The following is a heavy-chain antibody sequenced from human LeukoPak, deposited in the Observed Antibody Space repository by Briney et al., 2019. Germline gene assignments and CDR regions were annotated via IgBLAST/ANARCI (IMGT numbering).Heavy chain of an antibody. CDR1: GFTFSSFA. Sequence: GGSLRLSCAASGFTFSSFAMHWVRQAPGKGLEWVAILSYDGSNNYYADSVKGRFSISRDNSKNTLFLQMNSLRVEDAAVYFCARGYRLYCIGDSCNYDRSNIIDYWGQGTLVTVSS. V-gene: IGHV3-30-3*01. CDR3: ARGYRLYCIGDSCNYDRSNIIDY. CDR2: LSYDGSNN. D-gene: IGHD2-15*01. J-gene: IGHJ4*02.